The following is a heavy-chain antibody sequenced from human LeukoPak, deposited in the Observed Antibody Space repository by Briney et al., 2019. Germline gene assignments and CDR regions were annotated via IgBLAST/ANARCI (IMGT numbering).Heavy chain of an antibody. Sequence: SETLSLTCTVSGGSISTSNYYWGWIRQPPGKGLEWIGNIFYSGSTYYSPSLRSRVTISLDTSRNQFSLKLSSVTAADTAVYYCARDALRRAYPYSGYEHWGQGTLVTVSS. CDR3: ARDALRRAYPYSGYEH. V-gene: IGHV4-39*07. CDR1: GGSISTSNYY. CDR2: IFYSGST. J-gene: IGHJ4*02. D-gene: IGHD5-12*01.